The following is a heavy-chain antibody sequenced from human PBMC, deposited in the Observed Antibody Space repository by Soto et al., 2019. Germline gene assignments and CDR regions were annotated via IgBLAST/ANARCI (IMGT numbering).Heavy chain of an antibody. V-gene: IGHV4-59*01. Sequence: QVQLQESGPGLVKPSETLSLTCTVSGDSISGYYWSWIRQAPGKGLEWIGYTCYTGRTDYNPSLKDRASMSVDTSSIKGPLELTTETAADTLVYYCARNQAGAAFGLPTPISFMDVWGKWAAVTVAS. J-gene: IGHJ6*03. CDR2: TCYTGRT. CDR3: ARNQAGAAFGLPTPISFMDV. D-gene: IGHD3-3*01. CDR1: GDSISGYY.